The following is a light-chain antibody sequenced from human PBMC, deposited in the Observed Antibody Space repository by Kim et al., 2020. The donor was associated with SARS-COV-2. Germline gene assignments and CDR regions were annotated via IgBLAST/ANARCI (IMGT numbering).Light chain of an antibody. V-gene: IGLV3-21*04. CDR3: QVWDSSSDHL. Sequence: SYELTQPPSVSMAPGKTARITCGGIHMGSKSVHWYQQKPGQAPVLVIYYDSDRPSGIPERFSGSNSGNTATLTISRVEAGDEADYYCQVWDSSSDHLFGGGTQLTVL. CDR2: YDS. J-gene: IGLJ3*02. CDR1: HMGSKS.